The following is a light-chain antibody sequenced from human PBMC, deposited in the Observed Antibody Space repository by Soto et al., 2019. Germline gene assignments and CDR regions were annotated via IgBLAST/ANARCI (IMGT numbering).Light chain of an antibody. CDR1: QSISSW. V-gene: IGKV1-5*01. CDR2: DAS. J-gene: IGKJ1*01. CDR3: QQYNSYSVT. Sequence: TQSPGTLSASVGDRVTITCRASQSISSWLAWYQQKPGKAPKLLIYDASSLESGVPSRFSGSGSGTEFTLTISSLQPDDFATYYCQQYNSYSVTFGQGTKVDIK.